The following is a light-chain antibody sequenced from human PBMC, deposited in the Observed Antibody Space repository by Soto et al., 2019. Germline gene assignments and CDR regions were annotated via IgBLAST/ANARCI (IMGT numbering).Light chain of an antibody. J-gene: IGKJ3*01. CDR2: DAS. CDR1: QTVSSS. CDR3: QQRSNWPS. V-gene: IGKV3-11*01. Sequence: EIVLTQSPATLSLSPGERATLSCRASQTVSSSLAWYQQKPGQAPRLLIYDASNRATGIPARFSGSGSGTDFTLTISSLEPEDFAVYYCQQRSNWPSFGPGTKVDI.